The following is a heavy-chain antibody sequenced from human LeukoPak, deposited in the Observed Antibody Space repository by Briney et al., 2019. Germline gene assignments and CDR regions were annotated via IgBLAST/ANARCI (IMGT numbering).Heavy chain of an antibody. J-gene: IGHJ4*02. V-gene: IGHV1-3*01. CDR1: GYTFTRYG. Sequence: GASVKVSCKASGYTFTRYGITWVRRAPGQGLEWMGWINAGNGNTKYSQKFQGRVTITRDTSASTAYMELSSLRSEDTAVYYCARELLWFGESFDYWGQGTLVTVSS. D-gene: IGHD3-10*01. CDR2: INAGNGNT. CDR3: ARELLWFGESFDY.